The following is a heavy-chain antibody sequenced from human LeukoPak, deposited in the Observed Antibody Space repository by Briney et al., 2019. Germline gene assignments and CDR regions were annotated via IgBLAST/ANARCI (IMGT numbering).Heavy chain of an antibody. CDR3: ARDLSGDVGY. D-gene: IGHD3-10*01. V-gene: IGHV3-23*01. Sequence: GGSLRFSWAASGFTFSTFAMIWVRQPPGKGLEWVSSIFPSGGEINYADSVRGRFTISRDNSKSTLYLQMNSLRAEDTALYYCARDLSGDVGYWGQGTLVTVSS. J-gene: IGHJ4*02. CDR1: GFTFSTFA. CDR2: IFPSGGEI.